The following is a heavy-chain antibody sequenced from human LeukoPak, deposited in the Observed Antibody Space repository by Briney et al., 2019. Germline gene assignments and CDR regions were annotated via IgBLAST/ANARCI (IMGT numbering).Heavy chain of an antibody. Sequence: GGSLRLSCAASGFTFSSSAMSWVRQAPGKGLEWVSAISNNGGYTYCADSVQGRFAISRDNSKSTLCLQMNSLRAEDTAVYYCAKQLGYCSDGSCYFPYWGQGTLVTVSS. V-gene: IGHV3-23*01. CDR1: GFTFSSSA. CDR2: ISNNGGYT. D-gene: IGHD2-15*01. J-gene: IGHJ4*02. CDR3: AKQLGYCSDGSCYFPY.